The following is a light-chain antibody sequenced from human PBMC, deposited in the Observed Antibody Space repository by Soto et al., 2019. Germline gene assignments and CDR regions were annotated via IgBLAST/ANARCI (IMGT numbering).Light chain of an antibody. CDR3: AAWDDALSGFV. Sequence: QSVLTQPPSASGTPGQRVTISCSGSASNIGGNSANWYQQFPGMAPKLLIFSNNQRPSGVPDRFSGSKSGTSASLAISGLQSGDEATYYCAAWDDALSGFVFATGTKVNVL. CDR2: SNN. J-gene: IGLJ1*01. V-gene: IGLV1-44*01. CDR1: ASNIGGNS.